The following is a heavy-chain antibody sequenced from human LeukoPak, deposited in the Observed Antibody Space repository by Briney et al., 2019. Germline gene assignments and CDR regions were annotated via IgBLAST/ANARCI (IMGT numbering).Heavy chain of an antibody. CDR2: ISWNSGSI. CDR3: AKDIGGYSYGTYYYYYGMDV. D-gene: IGHD5-18*01. Sequence: GGSLRLSCAASGFTFDDYAMHWVRQAPGKGLEWVSGISWNSGSIGYADSVKGRSTISRDNAKNSLYLQMNSLRAEDTALYYCAKDIGGYSYGTYYYYYGMDVWGQGTTVTVSS. CDR1: GFTFDDYA. V-gene: IGHV3-9*01. J-gene: IGHJ6*02.